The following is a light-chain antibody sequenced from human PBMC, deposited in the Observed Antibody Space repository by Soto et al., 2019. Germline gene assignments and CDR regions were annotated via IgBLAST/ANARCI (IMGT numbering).Light chain of an antibody. CDR1: QSVSSSY. J-gene: IGKJ1*01. CDR2: GAS. Sequence: EIVLTQSPGTLSLSPGERATLSCRASQSVSSSYLAWYQQKPGQAPRLLIYGASSRATGIPDRFSGSGSGTDFTLTIRRMETEAFAVYYCQQYDSSPKTFGQGTKVDI. V-gene: IGKV3-20*01. CDR3: QQYDSSPKT.